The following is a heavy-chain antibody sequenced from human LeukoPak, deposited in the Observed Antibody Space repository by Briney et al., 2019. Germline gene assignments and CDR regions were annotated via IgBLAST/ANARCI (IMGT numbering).Heavy chain of an antibody. CDR1: GGSISSYY. D-gene: IGHD5-12*01. J-gene: IGHJ3*02. V-gene: IGHV4-4*07. CDR3: ATRSRDYDIFDT. CDR2: IYTSGST. Sequence: SETLSLTCTVSGGSISSYYWSWIRQPAGKGLEWIGRIYTSGSTNYNPSLKSRVTMSVDTSKNQFSLKLSSVTAADTAVYYCATRSRDYDIFDTWGQGTMVTASS.